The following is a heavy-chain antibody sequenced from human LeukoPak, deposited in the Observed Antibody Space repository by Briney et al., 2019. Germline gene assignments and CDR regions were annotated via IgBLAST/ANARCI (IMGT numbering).Heavy chain of an antibody. J-gene: IGHJ3*02. CDR3: ARNYYDSSGNYAFDI. D-gene: IGHD3-22*01. CDR2: IYHSGST. Sequence: PSETLSLTCTVSGGSISSGGYYWSWIRQPPGKGLEWIGYIYHSGSTYYNPSLKSRVTISVDRSKNQFSLKLSSVTAADTAVYYCARNYYDSSGNYAFDIWGQGTMVTVSS. V-gene: IGHV4-30-2*01. CDR1: GGSISSGGYY.